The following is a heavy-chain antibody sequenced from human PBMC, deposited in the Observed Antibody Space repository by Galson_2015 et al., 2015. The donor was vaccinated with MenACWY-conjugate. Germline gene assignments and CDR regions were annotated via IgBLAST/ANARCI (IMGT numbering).Heavy chain of an antibody. CDR1: GFTFSTYW. V-gene: IGHV3-7*03. CDR2: IKQDGVEK. D-gene: IGHD3-3*01. CDR3: ARGNPSYYDSSSGSYPSAFDL. Sequence: SLRLSCAASGFTFSTYWVNWVRQVPGKGLEWVANIKQDGVEKFYVDSVRGRFTISRDNAKNSLSLQINSLRAEDTAVYYCARGNPSYYDSSSGSYPSAFDLWGQGTLVSVSS. J-gene: IGHJ4*02.